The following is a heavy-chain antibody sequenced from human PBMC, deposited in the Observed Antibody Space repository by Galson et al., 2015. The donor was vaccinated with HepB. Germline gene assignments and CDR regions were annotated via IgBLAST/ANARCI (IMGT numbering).Heavy chain of an antibody. D-gene: IGHD4-23*01. J-gene: IGHJ3*02. V-gene: IGHV4-59*01. CDR3: ARDADGGNSGGWKAFDI. Sequence: ETLSLTCTVSGGSISSYYWSWIRQPPGKGLEWIGYIYYSGSTNYNPSLKSRVTISVDTSKNQFSLKLSSVTAADTAVYYCARDADGGNSGGWKAFDIWGQGTMVTVSS. CDR2: IYYSGST. CDR1: GGSISSYY.